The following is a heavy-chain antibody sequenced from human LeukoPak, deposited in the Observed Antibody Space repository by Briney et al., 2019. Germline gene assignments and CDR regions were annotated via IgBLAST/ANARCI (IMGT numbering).Heavy chain of an antibody. J-gene: IGHJ3*02. CDR3: ARESHPYYYDSSGYVDAFDI. D-gene: IGHD3-22*01. CDR1: GFTFDDYA. V-gene: IGHV3-9*01. CDR2: ISWNSGSI. Sequence: GGSLRLSCAASGFTFDDYAMHWVRQAPGKGLEWVSGISWNSGSIGYADSVKGRFTISRDNAKNSLYLQMNSLRAEDTALYYCARESHPYYYDSSGYVDAFDIWGQGTMVTVSS.